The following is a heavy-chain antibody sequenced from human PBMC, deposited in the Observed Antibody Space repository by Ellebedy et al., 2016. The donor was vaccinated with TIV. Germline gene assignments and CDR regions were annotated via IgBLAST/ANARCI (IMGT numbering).Heavy chain of an antibody. Sequence: GGSLRLXXAASGFTFSSYGMHWVRQAPGKGLEWVAVISYDGSNKYYADSVKGRFTISRDNSKDTLYLQMNSLRAEDTAVYYCAKDREVSSWSIDYWGQGTLVTVSS. CDR1: GFTFSSYG. D-gene: IGHD6-13*01. CDR3: AKDREVSSWSIDY. V-gene: IGHV3-30*18. CDR2: ISYDGSNK. J-gene: IGHJ4*02.